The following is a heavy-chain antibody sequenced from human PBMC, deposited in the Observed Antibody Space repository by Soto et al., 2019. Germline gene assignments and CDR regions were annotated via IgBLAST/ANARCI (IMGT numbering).Heavy chain of an antibody. Sequence: GSLRLSCAASGFTFSGSAMHWVRQASGKGLEWVGRIRSKANSYATAYAASVKGRFTISRDDSKNTAYLQMNSLKTEDTAVYYCQRFLEWLDYGMDVWGQGTTVTVSS. J-gene: IGHJ6*02. D-gene: IGHD3-3*01. V-gene: IGHV3-73*01. CDR1: GFTFSGSA. CDR3: QRFLEWLDYGMDV. CDR2: IRSKANSYAT.